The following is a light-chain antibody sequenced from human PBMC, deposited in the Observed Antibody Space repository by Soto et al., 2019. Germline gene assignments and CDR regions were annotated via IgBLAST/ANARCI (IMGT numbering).Light chain of an antibody. CDR2: GAS. CDR3: QQYGSSPPT. CDR1: QSVSSSY. Sequence: EIVLTQSPGTLSLSPGERATLSCRASQSVSSSYLAWYQQKPGQAPRLLIYGASSGATGIPDRFSGSGSGTDFTLTISRLEPEDFAVYYCQQYGSSPPTFGQGTKVELK. V-gene: IGKV3-20*01. J-gene: IGKJ1*01.